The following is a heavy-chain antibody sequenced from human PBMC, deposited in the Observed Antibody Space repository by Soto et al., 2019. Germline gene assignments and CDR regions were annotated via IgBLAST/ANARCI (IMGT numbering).Heavy chain of an antibody. CDR1: GDSVSSNSAA. Sequence: SQTLSLTCAISGDSVSSNSAAWNWIRQSPSRGLEWLGRTYYRSKWYNDYAVSVKSRITINPDTSKNQFSLQLNSVTPEDTAVYYCARYIVLVPAATELAGYYYYGMDVWSQGTTVTSP. J-gene: IGHJ6*02. CDR3: ARYIVLVPAATELAGYYYYGMDV. V-gene: IGHV6-1*01. CDR2: TYYRSKWYN. D-gene: IGHD2-2*01.